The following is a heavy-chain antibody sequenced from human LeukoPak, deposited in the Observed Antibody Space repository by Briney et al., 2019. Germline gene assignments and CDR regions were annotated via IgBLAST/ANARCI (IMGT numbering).Heavy chain of an antibody. Sequence: GGSLRLSCAASGFTFDDYAMHWVRQAPGKGLEWVSGISWNSGSIGYADSVKGRFTISRDNAKNSLYLQMNSLRAEDTALYYCAKDIGEGVDYYYGMDVWGQGTTVTVSS. CDR2: ISWNSGSI. CDR1: GFTFDDYA. V-gene: IGHV3-9*01. CDR3: AKDIGEGVDYYYGMDV. J-gene: IGHJ6*02. D-gene: IGHD3-10*01.